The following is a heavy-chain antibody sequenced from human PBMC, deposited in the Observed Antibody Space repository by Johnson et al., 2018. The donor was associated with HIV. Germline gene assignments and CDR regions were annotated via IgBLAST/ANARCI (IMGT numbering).Heavy chain of an antibody. Sequence: VQLVESGGGVVQPGRSLRLSCAASGFTVSSNYMSWVRQAPGKGLEWVSAISGSGGSTYYADSVKGRFTISRDNSKNTLYLQMNSLRAEDTAVYYCAKDLGVAADPDAFDIWGQGTMVTVSS. D-gene: IGHD6-13*01. V-gene: IGHV3-23*04. CDR3: AKDLGVAADPDAFDI. J-gene: IGHJ3*02. CDR1: GFTVSSNY. CDR2: ISGSGGST.